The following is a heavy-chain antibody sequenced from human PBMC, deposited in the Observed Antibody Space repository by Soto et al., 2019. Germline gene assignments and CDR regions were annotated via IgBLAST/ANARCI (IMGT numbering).Heavy chain of an antibody. CDR2: VGSTASYV. D-gene: IGHD3-10*01. CDR3: VHSHYGSRSFDY. J-gene: IGHJ4*02. CDR1: GFSFSSDN. V-gene: IGHV3-21*01. Sequence: PGGSLRPSCAASGFSFSSDNMHWVRQAPGKGLEWVSSVGSTASYVVYADSVKGRFTISRDNANSSLYLQMNSLRAEDTAVYYCVHSHYGSRSFDYWGQGTLVTVSS.